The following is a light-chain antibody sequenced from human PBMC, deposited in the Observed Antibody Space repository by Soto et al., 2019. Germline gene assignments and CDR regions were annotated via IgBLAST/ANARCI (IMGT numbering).Light chain of an antibody. Sequence: EMVMTQSPATLSVSPGDGATLSCRASQSVGSNLAWLQQKPGQAPRLLIYGASTRAKGIPARFSGSGSGTEFTLTISSLQSEDFAVYYCQQYYNWPRTFGQGTKLEIK. V-gene: IGKV3-15*01. CDR1: QSVGSN. CDR2: GAS. J-gene: IGKJ2*01. CDR3: QQYYNWPRT.